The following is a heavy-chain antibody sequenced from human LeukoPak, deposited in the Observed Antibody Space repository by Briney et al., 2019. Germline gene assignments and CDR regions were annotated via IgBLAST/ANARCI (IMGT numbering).Heavy chain of an antibody. CDR1: GGSISSGDYY. CDR2: IYYSGST. V-gene: IGHV4-30-4*01. D-gene: IGHD6-13*01. CDR3: ARGPGSSWTGGYFDY. Sequence: SETLSLTCTVSGGSISSGDYYWSWIRQPPGNGLEWIGYIYYSGSTYYNPSLKSRVTISVDTSKNQFSLKLSSVTAADTAVYYCARGPGSSWTGGYFDYWGQGTLVTVSS. J-gene: IGHJ4*02.